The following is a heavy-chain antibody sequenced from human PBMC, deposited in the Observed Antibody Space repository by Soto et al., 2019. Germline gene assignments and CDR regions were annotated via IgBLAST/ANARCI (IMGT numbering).Heavy chain of an antibody. D-gene: IGHD4-17*01. J-gene: IGHJ4*02. CDR3: AHDYVQLLYTFHYFDS. Sequence: GSGPTRVYPTQSLTLTCDFSGFSLNGNGVGVGWIRQPPCNALEGLAPIHCSRDLRYSPALKTRLTITQNPSKDQVVLTMTNMDPTDSGTYFCAHDYVQLLYTFHYFDSWGQGIRVTVSS. CDR2: IHCSRDL. V-gene: IGHV2-5*01. CDR1: GFSLNGNGVG.